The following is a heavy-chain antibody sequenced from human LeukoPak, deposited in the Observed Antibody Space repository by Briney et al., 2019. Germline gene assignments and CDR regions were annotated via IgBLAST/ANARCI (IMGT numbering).Heavy chain of an antibody. CDR1: GGTFSSYA. D-gene: IGHD6-6*01. J-gene: IGHJ6*02. CDR2: FIPIFGTA. Sequence: SVKVSCKASGGTFSSYAISWVRQAPGQGLEWMGGFIPIFGTANYAQKFQGRVTITADESTSTACMELSSLRSEDTAVYYCARLDEYSSSSRYYGMDVWGQGTTVTVSS. CDR3: ARLDEYSSSSRYYGMDV. V-gene: IGHV1-69*13.